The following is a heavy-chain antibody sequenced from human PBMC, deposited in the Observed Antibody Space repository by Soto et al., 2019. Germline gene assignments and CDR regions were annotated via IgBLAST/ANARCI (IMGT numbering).Heavy chain of an antibody. V-gene: IGHV1-69*01. CDR2: IIPIFGTA. D-gene: IGHD3-10*01. CDR3: ARQAVRGVIITQQFDY. CDR1: GGTFSSYA. Sequence: QVQLVQSGAEVKKPGSSVKVSCKASGGTFSSYAISWVRQAPGQGLEWMGWIIPIFGTANYAQKFQGRVTITADESTSTAYMELSSLRSEDTAVYYCARQAVRGVIITQQFDYWGQGTLVTVSS. J-gene: IGHJ4*02.